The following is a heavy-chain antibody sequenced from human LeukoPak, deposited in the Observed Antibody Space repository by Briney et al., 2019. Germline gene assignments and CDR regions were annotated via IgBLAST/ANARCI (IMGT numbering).Heavy chain of an antibody. D-gene: IGHD4-11*01. Sequence: PGGSLRLSCAASGFTFSSYGMHWVRQAPGKGLEWVAVISYDGSNKYYADSVKGRFTISRDNAKNSLFLQMNSLRAEDTAVYYCARVEETLTTAAIIRKYYYYYYYMDVWGKGTTVTVSS. J-gene: IGHJ6*03. CDR3: ARVEETLTTAAIIRKYYYYYYYMDV. V-gene: IGHV3-30*03. CDR2: ISYDGSNK. CDR1: GFTFSSYG.